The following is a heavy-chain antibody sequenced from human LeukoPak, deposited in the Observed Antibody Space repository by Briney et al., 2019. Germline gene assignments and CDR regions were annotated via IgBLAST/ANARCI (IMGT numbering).Heavy chain of an antibody. Sequence: GGSLRLSCAASGFTFNSYAMYWVRRAPGKGLEWVSGIFGSGGSAHYADSVKGRFTISRDNSKNTVYLQMDSLRVEDTAVYYCGKTTTGYSSGRYPGWPVDYWGQGTLVTVSS. V-gene: IGHV3-23*01. D-gene: IGHD6-19*01. CDR1: GFTFNSYA. J-gene: IGHJ4*02. CDR3: GKTTTGYSSGRYPGWPVDY. CDR2: IFGSGGSA.